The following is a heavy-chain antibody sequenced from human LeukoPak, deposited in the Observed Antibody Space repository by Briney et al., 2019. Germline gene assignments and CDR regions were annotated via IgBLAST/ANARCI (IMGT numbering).Heavy chain of an antibody. CDR1: GYIFTDHF. CDR3: ATNRVGSSFDY. D-gene: IGHD5-24*01. V-gene: IGHV1-2*02. J-gene: IGHJ4*02. CDR2: INPNSGGT. Sequence: ASVNVSCKSSGYIFTDHFIHWVRQAPGQGLEWMGWINPNSGGTNNAQKFQGRVTLTRDTSISTGYMELSGLTSDDTAVYYCATNRVGSSFDYWGQGTLVSVSS.